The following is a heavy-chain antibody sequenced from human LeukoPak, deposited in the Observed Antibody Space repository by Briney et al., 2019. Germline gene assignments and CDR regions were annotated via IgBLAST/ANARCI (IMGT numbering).Heavy chain of an antibody. CDR1: AFSLNAYN. CDR2: ISYTGTYI. Sequence: GGSLRLSCAASAFSLNAYNMNWVRQAPGKGLEWVSSISYTGTYIYYADSVKGRFTISRDNAQNSLYLQMNSLRAEDTAVYYCARDYSYDILTGTRFDYWGQGTLVTVSS. D-gene: IGHD3-9*01. J-gene: IGHJ4*02. CDR3: ARDYSYDILTGTRFDY. V-gene: IGHV3-21*01.